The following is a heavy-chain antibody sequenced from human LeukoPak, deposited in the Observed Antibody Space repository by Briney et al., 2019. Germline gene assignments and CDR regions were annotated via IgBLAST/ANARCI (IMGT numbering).Heavy chain of an antibody. CDR2: ISAYNGNT. D-gene: IGHD4-23*01. CDR3: ARGPRVILRWFARHNWFDP. V-gene: IGHV1-18*01. J-gene: IGHJ5*02. CDR1: GGTFSSYA. Sequence: ASVKVSCKASGGTFSSYAISWVRQAPGQGLEWMGWISAYNGNTNYAQKLQGRVTMTTDTSTSTAYMELRSLRSDDTAVYYCARGPRVILRWFARHNWFDPWGQGTLVTVSS.